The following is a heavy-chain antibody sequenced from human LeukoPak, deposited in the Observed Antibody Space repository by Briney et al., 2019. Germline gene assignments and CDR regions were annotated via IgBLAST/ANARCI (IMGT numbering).Heavy chain of an antibody. V-gene: IGHV1-46*01. D-gene: IGHD3-22*01. J-gene: IGHJ6*02. CDR2: INPSGGST. CDR1: GYTFTSYY. CDR3: ARARGDSSGYYVNYYYGMDV. Sequence: ASVKVSCKASGYTFTSYYMHWVRQAPGQGLEWMGIINPSGGSTSYAQKFQGRVTMTRDTSTSTVYMELSSLRSEDTAVYYCARARGDSSGYYVNYYYGMDVWGQGTTVTVSS.